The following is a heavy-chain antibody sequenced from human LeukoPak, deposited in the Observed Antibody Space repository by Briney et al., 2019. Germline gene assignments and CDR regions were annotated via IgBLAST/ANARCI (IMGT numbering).Heavy chain of an antibody. J-gene: IGHJ4*02. Sequence: GGSLRLSCAASGFTFSDYYMSWIRQAPGKGLEWISYISTTSGFTKYADSVKGRFTISRDNAKNTLYLQMNSLGVEDTAVYYCARDISRSAREYWGQGTLVIVSS. CDR1: GFTFSDYY. V-gene: IGHV3-11*06. CDR3: ARDISRSAREY. D-gene: IGHD3-9*01. CDR2: ISTTSGFT.